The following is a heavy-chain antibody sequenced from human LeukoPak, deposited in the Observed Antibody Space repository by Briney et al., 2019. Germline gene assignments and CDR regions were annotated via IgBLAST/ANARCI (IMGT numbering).Heavy chain of an antibody. J-gene: IGHJ4*02. CDR3: AKRSPYELRHFEY. V-gene: IGHV3-23*01. Sequence: GGSLRLSYAPSGFTFSSYAMSWVRQAPGKGLEWVAVISGAGSGTYYADSVRGRFTISRDNSKNTVYLQMNSLRAEDTAIYYCAKRSPYELRHFEYWGQGTLATVSS. CDR1: GFTFSSYA. D-gene: IGHD6-6*01. CDR2: ISGAGSGT.